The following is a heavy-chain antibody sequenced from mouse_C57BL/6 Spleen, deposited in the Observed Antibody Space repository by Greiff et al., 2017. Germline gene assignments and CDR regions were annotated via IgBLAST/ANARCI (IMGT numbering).Heavy chain of an antibody. J-gene: IGHJ4*01. CDR1: GFTFSSYA. V-gene: IGHV5-4*03. CDR3: ARARDSYDGYAMDY. D-gene: IGHD3-3*01. CDR2: ISDGGSYT. Sequence: EVKVVESGGGLVKPGGSLKLSCAASGFTFSSYAMSWVRQTPEKRLEWVATISDGGSYTYYPDNVKGRFTISRDNAKNNLYLQMSHLKSEDTAMYYCARARDSYDGYAMDYWGQGTSVTVSS.